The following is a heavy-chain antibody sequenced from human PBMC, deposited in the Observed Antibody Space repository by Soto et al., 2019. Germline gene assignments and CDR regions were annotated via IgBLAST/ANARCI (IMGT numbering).Heavy chain of an antibody. CDR3: ARDPANILTCRFDY. D-gene: IGHD3-9*01. Sequence: ASVKVSCKASGYTFTSYAMHWVRQAPGQRLEWMGWINADNGNTKYSQKFQGRVTISRDTSASTAYMELSSLRSEESSLYFCARDPANILTCRFDYWGQGTLVTVSS. CDR1: GYTFTSYA. CDR2: INADNGNT. J-gene: IGHJ4*02. V-gene: IGHV1-3*01.